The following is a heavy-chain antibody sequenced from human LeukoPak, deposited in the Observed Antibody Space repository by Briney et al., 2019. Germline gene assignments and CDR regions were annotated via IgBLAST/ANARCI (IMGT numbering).Heavy chain of an antibody. CDR2: IWYDGSNK. J-gene: IGHJ3*02. Sequence: GGSLRLSCAASGFTFSSYGMHWVRQAPGKGLEWVAVIWYDGSNKYYADSVKGRFTISRGNSKNTLYLQMNSLRAEDTAVYYCASYVLGDAFDIWGQGTMVTVSS. V-gene: IGHV3-33*01. D-gene: IGHD3-3*02. CDR1: GFTFSSYG. CDR3: ASYVLGDAFDI.